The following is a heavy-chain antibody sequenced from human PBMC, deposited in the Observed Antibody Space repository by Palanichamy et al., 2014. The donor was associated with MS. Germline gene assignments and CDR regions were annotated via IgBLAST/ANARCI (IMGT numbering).Heavy chain of an antibody. CDR1: GYTFTSYD. CDR2: MNPNSGNT. Sequence: SGAGVKKPGPSVKVSCKASGYTFTSYDINWVRQATGQGLEWMGWMNPNSGNTGYAQKFQGRVTMTRNTSISTAYMELSSLRSEDTAVYYCASYATMIQLWSSSSSRYYYGMDVWGQGTTVTVSS. V-gene: IGHV1-8*01. D-gene: IGHD5-18*01. J-gene: IGHJ6*02. CDR3: ASYATMIQLWSSSSSRYYYGMDV.